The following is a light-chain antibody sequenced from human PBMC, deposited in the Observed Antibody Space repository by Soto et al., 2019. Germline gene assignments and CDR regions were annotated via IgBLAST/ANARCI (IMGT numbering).Light chain of an antibody. CDR2: AAS. Sequence: DIQMTQSPSSLSASVGDRVTITCRASQSISNYLNWYQQKPGKAPKLLIYAASSLQSGVPSRFSGSGSGTDFTLTISSLQPEDFATYYCQQGYSVPLTFCGGAKVEIK. CDR1: QSISNY. V-gene: IGKV1-39*01. CDR3: QQGYSVPLT. J-gene: IGKJ4*01.